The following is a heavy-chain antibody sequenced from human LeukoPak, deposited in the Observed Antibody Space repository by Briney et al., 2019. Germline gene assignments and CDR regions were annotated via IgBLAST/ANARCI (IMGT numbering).Heavy chain of an antibody. Sequence: KPGGSLRLSCAASGFTFSDYYMSWIRQAPGKGLEWVSYISSSGSTIYYADSVKGRFTISRDNAKNSLYLQMNSLRAEDTAVYYCAGDNGYSSGWTLYYYYMDVWGKGTTVTVSS. D-gene: IGHD6-19*01. CDR1: GFTFSDYY. CDR3: AGDNGYSSGWTLYYYYMDV. V-gene: IGHV3-11*04. CDR2: ISSSGSTI. J-gene: IGHJ6*03.